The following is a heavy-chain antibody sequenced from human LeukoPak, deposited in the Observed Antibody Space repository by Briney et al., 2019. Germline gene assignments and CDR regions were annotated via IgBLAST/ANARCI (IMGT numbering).Heavy chain of an antibody. Sequence: GGSLRLLGAASVFTLRSYARLWVRQAPGKAREGGSALSGSGGSTYYADSVKGPITISRGNSKNPLYLPMSSLRAEDTAVYYCATDELIAVAGTFFQSYDYCGQGTLVTVSS. CDR1: VFTLRSYA. CDR3: ATDELIAVAGTFFQSYDY. J-gene: IGHJ4*02. D-gene: IGHD6-19*01. CDR2: LSGSGGST. V-gene: IGHV3-23*01.